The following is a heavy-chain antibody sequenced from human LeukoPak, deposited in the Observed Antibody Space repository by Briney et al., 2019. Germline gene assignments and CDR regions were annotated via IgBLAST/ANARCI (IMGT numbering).Heavy chain of an antibody. Sequence: SETLSLTCTVSGDSFSYFYWSWIRQPPGKGLEWIGYIYNSGSTNYNPSLKSRVTISLDTSKNQFSLKLSTVTAADTAVYYCARGVVAAAGRTFDFWGQGTLVTVSS. V-gene: IGHV4-59*01. CDR2: IYNSGST. D-gene: IGHD6-13*01. J-gene: IGHJ4*02. CDR3: ARGVVAAAGRTFDF. CDR1: GDSFSYFY.